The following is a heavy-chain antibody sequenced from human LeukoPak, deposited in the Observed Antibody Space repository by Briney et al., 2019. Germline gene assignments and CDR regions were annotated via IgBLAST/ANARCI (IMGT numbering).Heavy chain of an antibody. CDR3: ARDSPGIAVAGTSNLFDY. CDR1: GFTLSNYA. D-gene: IGHD6-19*01. J-gene: IGHJ4*02. V-gene: IGHV3-64*04. CDR2: ISTSGGST. Sequence: GGSLRLSCAASGFTLSNYAMHWVRQAPGKGLEYASAISTSGGSTYYADSVKGRFTISRDNSKNTLYLQMNSLRAEDTAVYYCARDSPGIAVAGTSNLFDYWGQGTLVTVSS.